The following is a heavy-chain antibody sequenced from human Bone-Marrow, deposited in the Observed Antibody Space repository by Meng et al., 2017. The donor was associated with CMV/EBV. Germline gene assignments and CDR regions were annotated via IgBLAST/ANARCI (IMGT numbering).Heavy chain of an antibody. Sequence: SVKVSCKASGGTFSSYAISWVRQAPGQGLEWMGGIIPIFGTANYAQKFQGRVTITTDESTSTAYMELSSLRSEDTAVYYCARTQDCSSTSCYLDAFDIWGQGTMVTFAS. D-gene: IGHD2-2*01. J-gene: IGHJ3*02. CDR2: IIPIFGTA. CDR1: GGTFSSYA. V-gene: IGHV1-69*05. CDR3: ARTQDCSSTSCYLDAFDI.